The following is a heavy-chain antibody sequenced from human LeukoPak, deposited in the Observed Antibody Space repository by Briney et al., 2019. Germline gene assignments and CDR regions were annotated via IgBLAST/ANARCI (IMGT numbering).Heavy chain of an antibody. CDR2: INSDGSST. V-gene: IGHV3-74*01. CDR3: ARQDWDDAFDI. J-gene: IGHJ3*02. D-gene: IGHD3/OR15-3a*01. CDR1: GFTFSSYW. Sequence: GGSLRHSCAASGFTFSSYWMHWVRQAPGKGLVWVSRINSDGSSTSYADSVKGRFTISRDNAKNTLYLQMNSLRAEDTAVYYCARQDWDDAFDIWGQGTMVTVSS.